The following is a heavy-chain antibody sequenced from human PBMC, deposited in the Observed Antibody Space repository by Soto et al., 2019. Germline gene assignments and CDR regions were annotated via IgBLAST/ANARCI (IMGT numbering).Heavy chain of an antibody. V-gene: IGHV4-59*08. CDR2: IYYSGST. J-gene: IGHJ6*03. Sequence: QVQLQESGPGLVKPSETLSLTCTVSGGSISSYYWSWIRQPPGKGLEWIGYIYYSGSTNYNPSLKSRVTISVDTSKNQFSLKLSSVTAADTAVYYCARQALKPGYSGTMVNYYYYYYMDVWGKGTTVTVSS. CDR1: GGSISSYY. CDR3: ARQALKPGYSGTMVNYYYYYYMDV. D-gene: IGHD5-12*01.